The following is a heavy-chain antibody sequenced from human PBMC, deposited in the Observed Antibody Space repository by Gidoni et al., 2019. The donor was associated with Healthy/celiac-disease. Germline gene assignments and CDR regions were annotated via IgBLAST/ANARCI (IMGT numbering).Heavy chain of an antibody. D-gene: IGHD3-22*01. Sequence: EVQLVESGGGLVQPGGSLRLSCAASGFTFSSYAMHWVRQAPGKGLEYVSAISSNGGSTYYANSVKGRFTISRDNSKNTLYLQMGSLRAEDMAVYYCARARKRDDSSVNAFDIWGQGTMVTVSS. J-gene: IGHJ3*02. CDR3: ARARKRDDSSVNAFDI. CDR1: GFTFSSYA. V-gene: IGHV3-64*01. CDR2: ISSNGGST.